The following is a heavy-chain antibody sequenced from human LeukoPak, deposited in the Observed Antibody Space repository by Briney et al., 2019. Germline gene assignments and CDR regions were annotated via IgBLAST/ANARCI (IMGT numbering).Heavy chain of an antibody. CDR1: GFTLSRYW. CDR3: ARDAYSGSRGYDGMDV. J-gene: IGHJ6*02. Sequence: PGGSLRLSCAASGFTLSRYWMSWVRQAPGKGLEWVANIKQDGSEKYYVDSVKGRFTISRDNAKNSLYLQMNSLRAEDTAVYYCARDAYSGSRGYDGMDVWGQGTTVTVSS. D-gene: IGHD5-12*01. CDR2: IKQDGSEK. V-gene: IGHV3-7*01.